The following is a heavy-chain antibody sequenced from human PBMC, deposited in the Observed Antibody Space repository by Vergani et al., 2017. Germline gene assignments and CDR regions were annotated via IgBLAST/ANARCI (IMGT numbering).Heavy chain of an antibody. V-gene: IGHV5-51*01. CDR2: IYPGDSDT. Sequence: EVQLVQSGAEVKKPGESLKISCKGSGYSFTSYWIGWVRQLPGKGLEWMGIIYPGDSDTRYSPSFQGQVTISADKSISTAYLQWSSLKASDTAMYYCAGAQTPHHQPLLKDGYYFDYWGQGTLVTVSS. CDR1: GYSFTSYW. CDR3: AGAQTPHHQPLLKDGYYFDY. J-gene: IGHJ4*02. D-gene: IGHD2-21*02.